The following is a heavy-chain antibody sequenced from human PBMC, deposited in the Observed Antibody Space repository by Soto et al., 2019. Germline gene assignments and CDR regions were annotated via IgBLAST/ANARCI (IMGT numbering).Heavy chain of an antibody. V-gene: IGHV3-21*01. J-gene: IGHJ4*02. CDR2: ISSSSSYI. Sequence: EVQLVESGGGLVKPGGSLRLSCAASGFTFSSYSMNWVRQAPGKGLEWVSSISSSSSYIYYADSVKGRFTISRDNAKNSLYLQMNSLRAEDTAVYYCAREPSPGAAAPNFDYWGQGTLVTVSS. CDR3: AREPSPGAAAPNFDY. CDR1: GFTFSSYS. D-gene: IGHD6-13*01.